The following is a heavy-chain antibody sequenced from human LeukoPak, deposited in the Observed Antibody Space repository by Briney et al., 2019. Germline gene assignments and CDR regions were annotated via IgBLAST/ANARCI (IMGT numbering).Heavy chain of an antibody. D-gene: IGHD3-10*01. CDR2: IYYSGTT. J-gene: IGHJ4*02. V-gene: IGHV4-39*07. Sequence: PAETLSLTCSVSGGSISSGSYYWGWIRQPPGKRLEWIGTIYYSGTTYYNPSLKSRVTISVDKSKNQFSLKLSSVTAADTAVYYCARDSYYGSGSNYWGQGTLVTVSS. CDR1: GGSISSGSYY. CDR3: ARDSYYGSGSNY.